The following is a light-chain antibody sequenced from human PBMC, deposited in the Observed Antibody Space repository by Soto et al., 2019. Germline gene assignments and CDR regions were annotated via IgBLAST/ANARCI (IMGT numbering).Light chain of an antibody. CDR1: SGHNTYS. V-gene: IGLV4-69*01. J-gene: IGLJ2*01. CDR2: LKSDGSH. CDR3: QTWATGIQV. Sequence: QAVVTQSPSASASLGASVKLTCTLNSGHNTYSIAWHQQQPEKGPRFLMKLKSDGSHSRGDGIPDRFSGSSSGAERYLTISSLQSEDEADYYCQTWATGIQVFGGGTKVTVL.